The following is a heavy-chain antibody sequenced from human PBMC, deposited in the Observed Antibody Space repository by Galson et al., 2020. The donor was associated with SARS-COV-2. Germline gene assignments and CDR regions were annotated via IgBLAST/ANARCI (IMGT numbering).Heavy chain of an antibody. CDR1: GYSFTSYW. D-gene: IGHD6-6*01. J-gene: IGHJ6*02. V-gene: IGHV5-51*01. Sequence: KIGESLKISCKGSGYSFTSYWIGWVRQMPGKGLEWMGIIYPGDSDTRYRPSFQGQVTISADKSISTAYLQWSSLKASDTAMYYCARGEYSSSFYGGVYYYGMDVWGQGTTVTVSS. CDR2: IYPGDSDT. CDR3: ARGEYSSSFYGGVYYYGMDV.